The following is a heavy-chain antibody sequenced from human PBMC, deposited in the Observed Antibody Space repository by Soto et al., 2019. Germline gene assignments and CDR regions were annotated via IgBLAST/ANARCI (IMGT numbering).Heavy chain of an antibody. V-gene: IGHV3-30-3*01. D-gene: IGHD5-12*01. J-gene: IGHJ4*02. Sequence: GGSLRLSCAASGFTFSSYAMHWVRQAPGKGLEWVAAISYFGGRKVHVDSVEGRFTISRDNSKNTLYLQMNSLRVEDTAVYYCASERVAPSYFDYWGQGTLVTVSS. CDR1: GFTFSSYA. CDR3: ASERVAPSYFDY. CDR2: ISYFGGRK.